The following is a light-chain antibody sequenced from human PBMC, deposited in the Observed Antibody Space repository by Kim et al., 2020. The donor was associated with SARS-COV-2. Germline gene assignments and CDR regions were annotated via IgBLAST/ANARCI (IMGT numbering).Light chain of an antibody. CDR1: SCNIDNNY. CDR2: ANS. Sequence: GQKVTISLSASSCNIDNNYGSQYQPVPGTAPILLIYANSNRRSGIPFRFSGSESGTSVTLGITEPQTGAYSDYYCVTRDISLSALFGGGTQLTVL. J-gene: IGLJ3*02. CDR3: VTRDISLSAL. V-gene: IGLV1-51*01.